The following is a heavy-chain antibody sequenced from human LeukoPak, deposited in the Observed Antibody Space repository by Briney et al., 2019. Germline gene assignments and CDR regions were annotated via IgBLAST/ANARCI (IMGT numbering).Heavy chain of an antibody. CDR2: ISSSSSTI. D-gene: IGHD3-22*01. CDR3: ASAGDYYDSSGYYDPYYFDY. J-gene: IGHJ4*02. Sequence: GGSLRLSCAASGFTFSSYAITWVRQAPGKGLEWVSYISSSSSTIYYADSVKGRFTISRDNAKNSLYLQMNSLRAEDTAVYYCASAGDYYDSSGYYDPYYFDYWGQGTLVTVSS. V-gene: IGHV3-48*01. CDR1: GFTFSSYA.